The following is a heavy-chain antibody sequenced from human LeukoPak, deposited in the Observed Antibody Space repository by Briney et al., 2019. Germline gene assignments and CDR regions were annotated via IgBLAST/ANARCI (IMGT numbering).Heavy chain of an antibody. Sequence: GGSLRLSCSASGFTFSSYAMRWVRQAPGKGLEWVSAISGSGGSTYYADSVKGRFTISRDNSKNTLYLHMNSLRAEDTAVYYCAKGVPGATVLTMPDYWGQGTLVTVSS. CDR3: AKGVPGATVLTMPDY. CDR2: ISGSGGST. CDR1: GFTFSSYA. V-gene: IGHV3-23*01. J-gene: IGHJ4*02. D-gene: IGHD4-23*01.